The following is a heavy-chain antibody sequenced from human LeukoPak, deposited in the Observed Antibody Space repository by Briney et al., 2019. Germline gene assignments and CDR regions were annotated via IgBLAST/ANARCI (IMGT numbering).Heavy chain of an antibody. J-gene: IGHJ6*02. D-gene: IGHD1-1*01. CDR1: GCTFHTYG. Sequence: PGGSLTLSCAASGCTFHTYGMLWVRQAPGKGLEWVAVIAYDGSNRVYADSVKGRFTISRDNSKNTLYLQMNSLRGEDTAVYYCAKEKAIATINYGLDGWGQGTTVTVSS. CDR3: AKEKAIATINYGLDG. CDR2: IAYDGSNR. V-gene: IGHV3-30*18.